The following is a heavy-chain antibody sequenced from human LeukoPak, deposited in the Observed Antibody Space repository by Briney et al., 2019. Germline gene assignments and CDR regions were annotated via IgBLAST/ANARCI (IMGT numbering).Heavy chain of an antibody. CDR1: GYTFTGYY. Sequence: GASVKVSCKASGYTFTGYYMPWVRQAPGQGLEWMGWINPNSGGTNYAQKFQGRVTMTRDTSISTAYMELSRLRSDDTAVYYCARVRRANCSSTSCYRFDPWGQGTLVTVSS. D-gene: IGHD2-2*01. CDR3: ARVRRANCSSTSCYRFDP. CDR2: INPNSGGT. V-gene: IGHV1-2*02. J-gene: IGHJ5*02.